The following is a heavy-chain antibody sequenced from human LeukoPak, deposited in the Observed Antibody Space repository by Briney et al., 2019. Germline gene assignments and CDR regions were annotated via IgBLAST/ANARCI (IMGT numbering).Heavy chain of an antibody. CDR1: GFTFSSYS. V-gene: IGHV3-21*01. J-gene: IGHJ4*02. CDR2: ISSSSSYI. Sequence: GGSLRLSCAASGFTFSSYSMNWVRQAPGKGLQWVSSISSSSSYINYADSVKGRFTISRDNAKNSLYLQMSSLRAEDTAVYYCAKGLLGGQGTLVTVSS. CDR3: AKGLL.